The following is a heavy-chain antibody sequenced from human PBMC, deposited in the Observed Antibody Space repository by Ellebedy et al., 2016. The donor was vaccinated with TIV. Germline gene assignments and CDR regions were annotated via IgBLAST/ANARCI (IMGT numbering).Heavy chain of an antibody. CDR2: ISSSSSYT. J-gene: IGHJ4*02. CDR1: GFTFSDYY. D-gene: IGHD2-2*01. Sequence: GGSLRLSXAASGFTFSDYYMSWIRQAPGKGLEWVSYISSSSSYTNYADSVKGRFTISRDNAKNSLYLQMNSLRAEDTAVYYCARGTGYCSSTSCSPLDYWGQGTLVTVSS. CDR3: ARGTGYCSSTSCSPLDY. V-gene: IGHV3-11*06.